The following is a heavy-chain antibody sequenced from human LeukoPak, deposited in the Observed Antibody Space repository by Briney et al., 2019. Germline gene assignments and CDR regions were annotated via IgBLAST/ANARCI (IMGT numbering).Heavy chain of an antibody. V-gene: IGHV3-15*01. CDR2: IKTTSDGGPT. Sequence: GGSLRLSCAASGVAFSHAWMSWVRQAPGEGLEWVARIKTTSDGGPTDYAAPVKGRFTISRDDSENMLYLQMNSLKTEDTAVYYCTTNDAFDIWGQGTMVIVSS. J-gene: IGHJ3*02. CDR3: TTNDAFDI. CDR1: GVAFSHAW.